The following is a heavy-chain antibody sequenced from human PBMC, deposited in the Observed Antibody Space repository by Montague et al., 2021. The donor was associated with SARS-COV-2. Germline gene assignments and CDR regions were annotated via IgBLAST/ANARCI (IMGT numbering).Heavy chain of an antibody. CDR1: GFIFDDYA. V-gene: IGHV3-9*01. D-gene: IGHD2/OR15-2a*01. J-gene: IGHJ4*02. Sequence: RLSCAASGFIFDDYAMHWVRQAPGKGLEWVSGISWNSGFLGYADSVKGRFTISRDNAKNSLYLQMNSLRAEDTALYYCAKDTISTSGWQTYFDYWGQGTLVTVSS. CDR2: ISWNSGFL. CDR3: AKDTISTSGWQTYFDY.